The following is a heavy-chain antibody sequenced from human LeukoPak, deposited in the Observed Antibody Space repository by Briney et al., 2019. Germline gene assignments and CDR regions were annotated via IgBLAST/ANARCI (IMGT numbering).Heavy chain of an antibody. CDR3: ARDYRGRGPGYFEF. Sequence: SETLSLTCTVSGGSISSYYRSWIRQPPGKGLEWIGYIYYSGGTNYNPSLKSRVTISVDTSENQFSLKLSSVTAADAAVYYCARDYRGRGPGYFEFWGQGILVTVSS. J-gene: IGHJ4*02. CDR2: IYYSGGT. D-gene: IGHD5-12*01. CDR1: GGSISSYY. V-gene: IGHV4-59*01.